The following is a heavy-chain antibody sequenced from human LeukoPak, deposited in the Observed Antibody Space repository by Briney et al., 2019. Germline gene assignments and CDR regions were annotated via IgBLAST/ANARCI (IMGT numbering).Heavy chain of an antibody. V-gene: IGHV4-59*01. Sequence: SETLSLTCTVSGGSISSYYWSWIRRPPGKGLEWIGYIYYSGSANYNPSLKSRVTISVDTSKNQFSLKLSSVTAADTAVYYCARGGYDYGEPYYFDYWGQGTLVTVSS. CDR3: ARGGYDYGEPYYFDY. CDR2: IYYSGSA. CDR1: GGSISSYY. D-gene: IGHD4-17*01. J-gene: IGHJ4*02.